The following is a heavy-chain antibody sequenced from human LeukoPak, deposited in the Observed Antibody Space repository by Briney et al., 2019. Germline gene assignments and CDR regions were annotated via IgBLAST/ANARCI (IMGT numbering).Heavy chain of an antibody. V-gene: IGHV3-74*01. CDR3: ARYRGGYNDY. CDR2: IYSGGGST. D-gene: IGHD1-1*01. Sequence: TGGSLRLSCAASGFTFSICWVHCVWHTPEKGLVWVSRIYSGGGSTIYRDSVRGRYQLSRDNAKITLYLQMNRRRAEDTAVYYCARYRGGYNDYWGQGTLVTVSS. CDR1: GFTFSICW. J-gene: IGHJ4*02.